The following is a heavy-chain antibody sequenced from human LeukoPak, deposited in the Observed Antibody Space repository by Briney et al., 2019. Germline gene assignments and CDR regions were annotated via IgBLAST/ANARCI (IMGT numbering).Heavy chain of an antibody. CDR1: GYTLTSYG. Sequence: ASVKVSCKASGYTLTSYGISWVRQAPGQGIEWMGWISTYNGNTNYAQNLQGRVTMTTDTSTSTAYMELRSLRSDDTAVYYCARKPPLEWLIDYWGQGTLVTVSS. V-gene: IGHV1-18*01. D-gene: IGHD3-3*01. J-gene: IGHJ4*02. CDR3: ARKPPLEWLIDY. CDR2: ISTYNGNT.